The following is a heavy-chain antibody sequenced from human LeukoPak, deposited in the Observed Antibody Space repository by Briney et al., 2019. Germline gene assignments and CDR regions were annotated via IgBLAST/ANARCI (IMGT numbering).Heavy chain of an antibody. D-gene: IGHD2-2*01. J-gene: IGHJ4*02. CDR3: ARLAPDQLLLFDS. Sequence: ASVKVSCKASGYTFTGYYMHWVRQAPGQGLEWMGWINPNSGGTNYAQKFQGRVTMTRDTSISTAYMELSRLRSDDTAVYYYARLAPDQLLLFDSWGQGTLVTVSS. V-gene: IGHV1-2*02. CDR1: GYTFTGYY. CDR2: INPNSGGT.